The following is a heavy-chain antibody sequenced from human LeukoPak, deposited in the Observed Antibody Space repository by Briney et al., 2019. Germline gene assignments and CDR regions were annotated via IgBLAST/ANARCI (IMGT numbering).Heavy chain of an antibody. CDR2: INPNSGGT. CDR1: GYTFTGYY. J-gene: IGHJ4*02. CDR3: ARERIRHYYDSSGYPDY. V-gene: IGHV1-2*02. Sequence: ASVKVSCKASGYTFTGYYMHWVRQAPGQGLEWMGWINPNSGGTNYAQKFQGRVTVTRDTSISTAYMELSRLRSDDTAVYYCARERIRHYYDSSGYPDYWGQGTLVTVSS. D-gene: IGHD3-22*01.